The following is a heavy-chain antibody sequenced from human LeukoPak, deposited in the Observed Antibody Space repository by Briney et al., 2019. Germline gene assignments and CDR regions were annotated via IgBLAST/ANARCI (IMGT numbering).Heavy chain of an antibody. J-gene: IGHJ4*02. V-gene: IGHV3-30-3*01. Sequence: PGGSLRLSCAASGFTFSNYAMHWVRQAPGKGLEWVAVISYDGSNKYYADSAKGRFTISRDNSKSTLYLQMNSLRAEDTAVYYCAKENDFVYWGQGTLVTVSS. CDR1: GFTFSNYA. D-gene: IGHD3-3*01. CDR2: ISYDGSNK. CDR3: AKENDFVY.